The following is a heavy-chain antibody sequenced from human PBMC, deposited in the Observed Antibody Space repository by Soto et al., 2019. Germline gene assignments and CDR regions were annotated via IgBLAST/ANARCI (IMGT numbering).Heavy chain of an antibody. Sequence: GESLKISCAASGFTFSSYWMSWVRQAPGKGLEWVANIKQDGSEKYYVDSVKGRFTISRDNAKNSLYLQMNSLRAEDTAVYYCARAKSSSSYYYYYMDVWGKGTTVTVSS. D-gene: IGHD6-13*01. CDR2: IKQDGSEK. CDR3: ARAKSSSSYYYYYMDV. J-gene: IGHJ6*03. V-gene: IGHV3-7*01. CDR1: GFTFSSYW.